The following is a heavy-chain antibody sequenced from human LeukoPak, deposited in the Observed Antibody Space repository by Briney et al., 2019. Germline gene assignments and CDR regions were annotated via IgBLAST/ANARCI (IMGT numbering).Heavy chain of an antibody. D-gene: IGHD3-3*01. CDR3: ARLGYDFWSGYYQYYFDY. CDR1: GYSFTSYW. V-gene: IGHV5-51*01. Sequence: HGESLKISCKGSGYSFTSYWTGWVRQMPGKGLEWMGIIYPGDSDTRYSPSFQGQVTISADKSISTAYLQWSSLKASDTAMYYCARLGYDFWSGYYQYYFDYWGQGTLVTVSS. J-gene: IGHJ4*02. CDR2: IYPGDSDT.